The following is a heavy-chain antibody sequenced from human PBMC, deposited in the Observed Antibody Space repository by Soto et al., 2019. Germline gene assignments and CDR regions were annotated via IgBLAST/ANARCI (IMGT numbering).Heavy chain of an antibody. J-gene: IGHJ6*03. D-gene: IGHD3-9*01. V-gene: IGHV1-69*02. CDR1: GGTFSSYT. Sequence: QVQLVQSGAEVKKPGSSVKVSCKASGGTFSSYTISWVRQAPGQGLEWMGRIIPILGIANYAQKFQGRVTITADQPTSTAYMELSSLRSEDTAVYYCASSPAYYDILTGYSYYYYMDVWGKGTTVTVSS. CDR3: ASSPAYYDILTGYSYYYYMDV. CDR2: IIPILGIA.